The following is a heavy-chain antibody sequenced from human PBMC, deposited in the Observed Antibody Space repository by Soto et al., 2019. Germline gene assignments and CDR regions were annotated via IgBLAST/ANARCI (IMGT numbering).Heavy chain of an antibody. CDR3: ARDTPRGVPVLASDGFDV. Sequence: ASVKVSCKASGYTCSSSAISWVRHAPGQGLEWMGWISVYNGNTNYAQKFQGRVITTADTSTSTAYMDLRSLRSDDTAVYYCARDTPRGVPVLASDGFDVWGQGTMVTV. V-gene: IGHV1-18*01. CDR1: GYTCSSSA. CDR2: ISVYNGNT. J-gene: IGHJ3*01. D-gene: IGHD3-10*01.